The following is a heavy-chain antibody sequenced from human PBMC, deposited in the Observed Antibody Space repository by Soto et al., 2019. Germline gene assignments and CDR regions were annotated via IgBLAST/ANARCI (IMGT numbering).Heavy chain of an antibody. CDR2: INPSGGST. D-gene: IGHD3-22*01. Sequence: ASVKVSCKASGYTITNYYMQWVRQAPGQGLEWMGMINPSGGSTRYAQKFQGRVTMTRDTSTNTVYMELSSLRSEDTAVYYCARDSSGYYYDSRNGWFDPWGRGTLVTVSS. CDR1: GYTITNYY. V-gene: IGHV1-46*01. J-gene: IGHJ5*02. CDR3: ARDSSGYYYDSRNGWFDP.